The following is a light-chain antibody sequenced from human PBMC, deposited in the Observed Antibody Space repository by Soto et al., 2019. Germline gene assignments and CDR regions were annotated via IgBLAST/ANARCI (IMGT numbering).Light chain of an antibody. Sequence: DIQMTQSPSSLSASVGDRFTITCQASQNINNYLNWYQQKPGRAPKLLIYDASNLEAGVPSRFRGSGSGTDFTYTISRLQPEDIATYYCQQYENLPTFGQGTRLE. CDR2: DAS. V-gene: IGKV1-33*01. CDR3: QQYENLPT. CDR1: QNINNY. J-gene: IGKJ5*01.